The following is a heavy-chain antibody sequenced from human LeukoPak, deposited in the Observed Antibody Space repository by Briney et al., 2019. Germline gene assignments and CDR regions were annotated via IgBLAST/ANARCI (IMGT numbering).Heavy chain of an antibody. J-gene: IGHJ4*02. CDR2: IYYSGGT. CDR1: GGSINSGSYY. CDR3: ARRKGDIVATGGIDY. D-gene: IGHD5-12*01. V-gene: IGHV4-39*01. Sequence: SETLSLTCTVSGGSINSGSYYWGWIRQSPGKGLEWIGAIYYSGGTFYNPSLKSRVTISVDTSKNQFSLKLSSVTAADTAVYYCARRKGDIVATGGIDYWGQGTLVTVSS.